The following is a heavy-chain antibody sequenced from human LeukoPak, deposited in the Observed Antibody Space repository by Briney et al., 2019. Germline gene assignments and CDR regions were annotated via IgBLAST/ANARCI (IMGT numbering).Heavy chain of an antibody. CDR1: GFSFSNDY. V-gene: IGHV3-53*01. CDR3: ARDGHYDILTGYFQD. J-gene: IGHJ1*01. Sequence: PGGSLRLSCAASGFSFSNDYMIWVRQAQGKGREGVSIIYSGGTTYYADSVKGRFTISRDNSKNTLYLQMNTLRAEDTAVYYCARDGHYDILTGYFQDWGQGTLVTVSS. D-gene: IGHD3-9*01. CDR2: IYSGGTT.